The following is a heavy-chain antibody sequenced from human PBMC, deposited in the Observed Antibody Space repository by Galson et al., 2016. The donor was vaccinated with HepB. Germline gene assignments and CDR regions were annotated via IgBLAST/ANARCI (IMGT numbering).Heavy chain of an antibody. V-gene: IGHV3-9*01. D-gene: IGHD4-17*01. J-gene: IGHJ4*02. CDR2: ISWSSDNI. CDR1: GFTFDGYA. Sequence: SLRLSCAASGFTFDGYAMHWVRQAPGKGLEWVSGISWSSDNIGYADSVKGRFTLSRDNAKNSLYLQLNSLRAEDTAVYYCARNGRRNYGDYGRLDYWGQGTLVTVSS. CDR3: ARNGRRNYGDYGRLDY.